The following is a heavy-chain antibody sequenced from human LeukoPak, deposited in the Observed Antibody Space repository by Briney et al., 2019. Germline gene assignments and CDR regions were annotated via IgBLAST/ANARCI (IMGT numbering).Heavy chain of an antibody. Sequence: ASVKVSCKASGYTFTGYYMHWVRQAPGQGLEWMGWINPNSGGTNYAQKFQGWVTMTRDTSISTAYMKLSRLRSDDTAVYYCARSPPGSSSWYEVYGMDVWGKGTTVTVSS. CDR2: INPNSGGT. V-gene: IGHV1-2*04. J-gene: IGHJ6*04. D-gene: IGHD6-13*01. CDR3: ARSPPGSSSWYEVYGMDV. CDR1: GYTFTGYY.